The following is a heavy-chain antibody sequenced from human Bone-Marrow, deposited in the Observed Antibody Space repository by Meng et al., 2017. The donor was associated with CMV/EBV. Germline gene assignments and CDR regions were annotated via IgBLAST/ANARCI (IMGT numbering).Heavy chain of an antibody. D-gene: IGHD2-2*01. Sequence: GESLKISCAASGFTFSNAWMSWVRQAPGKGLEWVGRIKSKTDGGTTDYAAPVKGRFTISRDDSKNTLYLQMNSLKTEDTAVYYCTTDWHCSSTSCYPFAYWGQGTLVTVSS. CDR3: TTDWHCSSTSCYPFAY. CDR1: GFTFSNAW. CDR2: IKSKTDGGTT. J-gene: IGHJ4*02. V-gene: IGHV3-15*01.